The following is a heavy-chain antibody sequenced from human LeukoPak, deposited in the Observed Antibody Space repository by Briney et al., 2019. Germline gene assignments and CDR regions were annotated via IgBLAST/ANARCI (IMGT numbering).Heavy chain of an antibody. Sequence: GESLKISCKGSGYSFTSYWIGWVRQMPGKGLEWMGIIYPGDSDTRYSPSFQGQVTISADKSISTAYLQWSSLKASDTAMYYCARLLSPISLLLWFGELYRDYYYMDVWGKGTTVTVSS. V-gene: IGHV5-51*01. CDR3: ARLLSPISLLLWFGELYRDYYYMDV. CDR1: GYSFTSYW. CDR2: IYPGDSDT. J-gene: IGHJ6*03. D-gene: IGHD3-10*01.